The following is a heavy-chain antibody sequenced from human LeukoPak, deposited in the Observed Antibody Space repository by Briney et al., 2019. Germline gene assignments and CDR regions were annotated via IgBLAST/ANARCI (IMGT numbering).Heavy chain of an antibody. CDR2: LSFDGSNK. CDR1: GFTFSSYG. Sequence: GGSLRLSCAASGFTFSSYGMHWVRQAPGKGLEWVTVLSFDGSNKFYADSVKGRFTISRDNAKNTLYLQMNSLRAEDTAVYYCAREYYYDSSGYYYVGYYFDYWGQGTLVTVSS. D-gene: IGHD3-22*01. V-gene: IGHV3-30*03. J-gene: IGHJ4*02. CDR3: AREYYYDSSGYYYVGYYFDY.